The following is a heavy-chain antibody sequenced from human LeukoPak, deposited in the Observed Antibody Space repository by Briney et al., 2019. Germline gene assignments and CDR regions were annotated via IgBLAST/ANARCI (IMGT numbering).Heavy chain of an antibody. CDR1: GGSISSYY. V-gene: IGHV4-59*01. CDR2: IYYSGST. J-gene: IGHJ6*03. CDR3: ACSGRDGYNPYYYYYMDV. D-gene: IGHD5-24*01. Sequence: PSETLSLTCTVSGGSISSYYWSWIRQPPGKGLEWIGYIYYSGSTNYNPSLKSRDTISVDTSKNQFSLKLSSVTAADTAVYYCACSGRDGYNPYYYYYMDVWGKGTTVTVSS.